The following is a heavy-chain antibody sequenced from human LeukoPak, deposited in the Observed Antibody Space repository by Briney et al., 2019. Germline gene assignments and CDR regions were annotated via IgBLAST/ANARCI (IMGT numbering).Heavy chain of an antibody. CDR2: IYYSGST. D-gene: IGHD1-26*01. CDR3: ARVGGTNYYYYGMDV. J-gene: IGHJ6*02. Sequence: SETLSLTCSVSGASINTTYWSWIRQPPGKGLEWIGYIYYSGSTNYNPSLKSRVTISVDTSKNQFSLKLSSVTAADTAVYYCARVGGTNYYYYGMDVWGQGTTVTVSS. CDR1: GASINTTY. V-gene: IGHV4-59*01.